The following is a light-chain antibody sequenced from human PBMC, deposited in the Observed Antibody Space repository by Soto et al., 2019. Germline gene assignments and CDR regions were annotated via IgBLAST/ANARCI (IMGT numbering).Light chain of an antibody. V-gene: IGKV3-20*01. CDR3: PQYGSSGT. CDR2: GAS. Sequence: EIVLTQSPPSLSLSPGERATLSCRASQSVSNNYLAWYQQKPGQAPRLLIYGASNRATGIPDRFSGSGSGTDFTLTISRLEPEDFAVYYCPQYGSSGTVGQGTKVDIK. CDR1: QSVSNNY. J-gene: IGKJ1*01.